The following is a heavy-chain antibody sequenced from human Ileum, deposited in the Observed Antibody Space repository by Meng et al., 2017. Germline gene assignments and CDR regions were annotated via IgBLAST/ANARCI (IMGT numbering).Heavy chain of an antibody. J-gene: IGHJ6*02. Sequence: GGSLRLSYAASGFSFSGSAMHWVRQASGKGLEWIGRVRSKSDSVATAYSVSVQGRFTIPRDDSKNTVYLQMNNLETDDTAVYYCAGGLTANDNFHGMDVWGQGTTVTVSS. CDR2: VRSKSDSVAT. D-gene: IGHD2-21*02. CDR3: AGGLTANDNFHGMDV. CDR1: GFSFSGSA. V-gene: IGHV3-73*01.